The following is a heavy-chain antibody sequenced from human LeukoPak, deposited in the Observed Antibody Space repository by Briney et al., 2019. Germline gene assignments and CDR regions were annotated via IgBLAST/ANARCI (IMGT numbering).Heavy chain of an antibody. CDR3: ASNYGG. D-gene: IGHD4-11*01. CDR2: IKQDGSEK. J-gene: IGHJ4*02. CDR1: GFDFSNYW. Sequence: GGSLRLSCAASGFDFSNYWMYWVRQAPGKGLEWVANIKQDGSEKYYVDSVRGRFTISRDHAKNSLSLQMNSLRAEDTAVYYCASNYGGWGQGTLVTVSS. V-gene: IGHV3-7*03.